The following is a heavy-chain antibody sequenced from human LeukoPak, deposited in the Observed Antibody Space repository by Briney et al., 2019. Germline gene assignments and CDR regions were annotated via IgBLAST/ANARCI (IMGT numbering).Heavy chain of an antibody. CDR1: GGSISSGGYY. V-gene: IGHV4-31*03. Sequence: PSETLSLTCTVSGGSISSGGYYWSWIRQHPGKGLEWIGYIYYSGSTYYNPSLKSRVAISVDTSKNQFSLKLSSVTAADTAVYYCARATVTMSFDPWGQGTLVTVSS. D-gene: IGHD4-11*01. CDR2: IYYSGST. J-gene: IGHJ5*02. CDR3: ARATVTMSFDP.